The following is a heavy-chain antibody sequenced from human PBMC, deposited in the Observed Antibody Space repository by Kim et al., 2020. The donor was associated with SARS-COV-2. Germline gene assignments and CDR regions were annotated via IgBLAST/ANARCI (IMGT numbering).Heavy chain of an antibody. CDR1: GYTFTNYS. CDR2: INTNTGNP. J-gene: IGHJ4*02. Sequence: ASVKVSCKASGYTFTNYSMNWVRQAPGQGLEWMGWINTNTGNPTYAQGFTGRFVFSLDTSISTAYLQISSLKAEDTAVYYCAREPWSSWSDYWGQGTLVTVSS. V-gene: IGHV7-4-1*02. D-gene: IGHD6-13*01. CDR3: AREPWSSWSDY.